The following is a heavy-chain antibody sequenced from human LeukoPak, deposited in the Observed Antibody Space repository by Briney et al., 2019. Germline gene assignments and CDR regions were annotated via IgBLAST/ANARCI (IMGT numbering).Heavy chain of an antibody. J-gene: IGHJ6*04. Sequence: PGGSLRLSCVASGFTFHTFGMHWVRQAPGKGLEWMAFIRLDGNEEHYADSVRGRFTISRDNSKNTVFLQLNSLRPEDAAVYHCAKDKESGSYNMDVWGKGTTVTVSS. CDR3: AKDKESGSYNMDV. CDR1: GFTFHTFG. CDR2: IRLDGNEE. D-gene: IGHD3-10*01. V-gene: IGHV3-30*02.